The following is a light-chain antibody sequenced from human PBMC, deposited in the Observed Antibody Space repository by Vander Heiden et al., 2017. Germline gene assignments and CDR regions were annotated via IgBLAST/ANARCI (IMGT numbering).Light chain of an antibody. Sequence: DIVMTHAPDSLAASQGDRATIHCKPSQSVLYRANNRKSLAWYLQKQGQPPKLLIYWASTRQTGVPDRFSGSGSGTDFTLTISSLQAEDVAVYYCQQYYTTPPTFGQRTKVEIK. V-gene: IGKV4-1*01. CDR2: WAS. J-gene: IGKJ1*01. CDR3: QQYYTTPPT. CDR1: QSVLYRANNRKS.